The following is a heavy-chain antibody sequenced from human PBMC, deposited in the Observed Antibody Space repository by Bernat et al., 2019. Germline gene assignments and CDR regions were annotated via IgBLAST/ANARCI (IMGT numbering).Heavy chain of an antibody. CDR3: AKDYYDSSAYYYYFDY. CDR1: GITFSNYA. CDR2: ISGSGGNT. D-gene: IGHD3-22*01. Sequence: EVQLLESGGGLVQPGGSLRLSCAASGITFSNYAMSWVRQAPGKGLGWVSAISGSGGNTYYADSVKGRFTISRDKSKNTLYLQMNSLRAEDTAVYYCAKDYYDSSAYYYYFDYWGQGTLVTVSS. V-gene: IGHV3-23*01. J-gene: IGHJ4*02.